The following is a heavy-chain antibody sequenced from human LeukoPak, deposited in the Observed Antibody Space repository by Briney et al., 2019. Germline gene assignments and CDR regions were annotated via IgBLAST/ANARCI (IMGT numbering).Heavy chain of an antibody. D-gene: IGHD3-10*01. Sequence: SETLSLTCTVYGGSLSNYYWSWIRQPPGKGLEWIGEIKPGGITNYDPSLKSRVTISLDTSKNQLSLKLISATAADTAVYYCVRGFSGVVGDYWGQGTLVTVSS. J-gene: IGHJ4*02. CDR3: VRGFSGVVGDY. V-gene: IGHV4-34*01. CDR2: IKPGGIT. CDR1: GGSLSNYY.